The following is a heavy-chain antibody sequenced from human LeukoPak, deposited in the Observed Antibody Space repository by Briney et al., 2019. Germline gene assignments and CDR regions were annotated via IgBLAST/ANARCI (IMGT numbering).Heavy chain of an antibody. D-gene: IGHD3-10*01. CDR3: ARAPLWFGELYAFDI. Sequence: ASVNVSCKASGYTFTSYGISWVRQAPGQGLEWMGWISAYNGNTNYAQKLQGRVTMTTDTSTSTAYMELRSLRSDDTAVYYCARAPLWFGELYAFDIWGQGTMVTVSS. CDR1: GYTFTSYG. V-gene: IGHV1-18*04. J-gene: IGHJ3*02. CDR2: ISAYNGNT.